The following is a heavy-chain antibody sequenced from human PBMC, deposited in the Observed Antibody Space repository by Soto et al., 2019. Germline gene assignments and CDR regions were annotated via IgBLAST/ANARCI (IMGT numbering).Heavy chain of an antibody. V-gene: IGHV1-18*01. CDR1: GYTFNMYF. CDR2: ISPHNGNT. J-gene: IGHJ4*02. Sequence: LLVQSGGELKKPGTSVKVSCNTSGYTFNMYFITWVRQAPGQGLEWMGWISPHNGNTNYAEKFQGRVTMTADRITKTAYMELRNLRFDDTAVYYCARDTSNSFDYWGQGTPVTVS. CDR3: ARDTSNSFDY. D-gene: IGHD2-2*01.